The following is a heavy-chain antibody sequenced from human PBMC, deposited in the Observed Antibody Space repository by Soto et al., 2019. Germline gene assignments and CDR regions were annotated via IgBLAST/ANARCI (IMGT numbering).Heavy chain of an antibody. J-gene: IGHJ4*02. CDR3: ARDPGYCSGGSCQIEGPIDD. CDR2: IIPILGIA. Sequence: QVQLVQSGAEVKKPGSSVKVSCKASGGTFSSYTISWVRQAPGQGLEWMGRIIPILGIANYAQKFQGRVTITADKSTSTAYMELSSLRSEDTAVYYCARDPGYCSGGSCQIEGPIDDWGQGTLVTVSS. CDR1: GGTFSSYT. D-gene: IGHD2-15*01. V-gene: IGHV1-69*08.